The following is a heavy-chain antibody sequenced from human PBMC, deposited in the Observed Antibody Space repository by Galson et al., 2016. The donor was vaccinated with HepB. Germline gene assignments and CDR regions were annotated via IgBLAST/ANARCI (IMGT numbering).Heavy chain of an antibody. V-gene: IGHV3-74*01. CDR3: ARGPRYQVHYAMDA. CDR2: INNDGSST. J-gene: IGHJ6*02. CDR1: GFTFPQCW. Sequence: SLRLSCAASGFTFPQCWMHWVRLVPGKGLAWVGRINNDGSSTNYADSAKGRFTITRDNVENTVYMQMNSLTVEDTAIYFCARGPRYQVHYAMDAWGRGTTVTVS. D-gene: IGHD2-2*01.